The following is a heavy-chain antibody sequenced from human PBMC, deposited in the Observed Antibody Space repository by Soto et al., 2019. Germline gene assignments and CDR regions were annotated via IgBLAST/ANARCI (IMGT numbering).Heavy chain of an antibody. J-gene: IGHJ4*02. CDR2: ISAGGNTK. Sequence: QVQLVESGGGVVQPGTSLRLACAASGFTLSNIGMQWVRQAPGKGLEWVAVISAGGNTKYYADYVKGRFTISRDNSNNTLFLQMNSLRTEDTAVYYCAKESGGERYAAYFDLWGQGPLVTVSA. D-gene: IGHD2-21*01. V-gene: IGHV3-30*18. CDR3: AKESGGERYAAYFDL. CDR1: GFTLSNIG.